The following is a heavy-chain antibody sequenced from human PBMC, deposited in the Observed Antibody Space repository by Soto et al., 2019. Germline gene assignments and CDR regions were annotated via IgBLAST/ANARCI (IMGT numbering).Heavy chain of an antibody. CDR3: AIGGGNYYYYYMGV. V-gene: IGHV1-69*02. J-gene: IGHJ6*03. D-gene: IGHD1-26*01. Sequence: SVKPSCKACGGRFSSYTISWVRQAPGQGLEWMGRIIPILGIANYAQKFQGRVTITADKSTSTAYMELSSLRSEDTAVYYCAIGGGNYYYYYMGVWGKGTTVTVSS. CDR2: IIPILGIA. CDR1: GGRFSSYT.